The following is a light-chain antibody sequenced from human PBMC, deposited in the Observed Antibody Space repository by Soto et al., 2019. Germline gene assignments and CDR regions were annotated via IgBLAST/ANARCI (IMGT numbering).Light chain of an antibody. CDR1: QSVNRK. CDR2: GAS. CDR3: QQSNNWHPIT. V-gene: IGKV3-15*01. Sequence: EIWLTQSPATLSVSPGERATLSCGASQSVNRKLVWYQQKPGQAPRLLTYGASTRATGIPARFSGSGSGTEFALTISSLKPADFSAYYCQQSNNWHPITFGQGTRVEI. J-gene: IGKJ5*01.